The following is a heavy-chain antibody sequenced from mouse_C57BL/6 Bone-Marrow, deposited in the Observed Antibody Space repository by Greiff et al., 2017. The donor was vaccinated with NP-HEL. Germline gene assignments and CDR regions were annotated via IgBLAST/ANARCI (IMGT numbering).Heavy chain of an antibody. CDR1: RFTFSSYA. D-gene: IGHD2-2*01. CDR2: ISDGGSYT. V-gene: IGHV5-4*01. Sequence: DVMLVESGGGLVKPGGSLKLSCAASRFTFSSYAMSWVRQTPEKRLEWVATISDGGSYTYYPDNVKGRFTISRDNAKNNLYLQMSHLKSEDTAMYYCARELMVTTGDWGQGTLVTVSA. J-gene: IGHJ3*01. CDR3: ARELMVTTGD.